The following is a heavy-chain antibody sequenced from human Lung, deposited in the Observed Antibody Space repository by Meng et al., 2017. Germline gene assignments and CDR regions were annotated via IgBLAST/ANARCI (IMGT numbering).Heavy chain of an antibody. CDR3: TNDRLNH. CDR1: GFTFTDHW. CDR2: INRDGTKP. J-gene: IGHJ1*01. Sequence: VGSWGGFVPPGGSLRLSCAASGFTFTDHWMHWVRQGPGKGLVWVSRINRDGTKPTYADSVKGRFTISRDNAKNTLYLQMNNLRAEDTAFYYCTNDRLNHWGQGALVTVSS. D-gene: IGHD1-1*01. V-gene: IGHV3-74*01.